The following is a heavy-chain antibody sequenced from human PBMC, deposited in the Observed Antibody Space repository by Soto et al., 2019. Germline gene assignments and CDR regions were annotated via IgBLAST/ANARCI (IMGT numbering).Heavy chain of an antibody. J-gene: IGHJ4*02. CDR1: GGSISSSSYY. D-gene: IGHD2-15*01. V-gene: IGHV4-39*01. CDR3: ARLYVGGGIVQIDY. Sequence: PSETLSLTCTVSGGSISSSSYYWGWIRQPPGKGLERIGSIYYSGSTYYNQSLKRRVTISVDTSKNQFSLKLSSVTAADSAVYYCARLYVGGGIVQIDYWGQGTLVTVSS. CDR2: IYYSGST.